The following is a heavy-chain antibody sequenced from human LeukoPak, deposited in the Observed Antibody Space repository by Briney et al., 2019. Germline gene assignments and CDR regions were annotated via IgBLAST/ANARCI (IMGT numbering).Heavy chain of an antibody. Sequence: SGPALVKPTQTLTLTCTFSVFSLITSGMCVSWIRQPPGKALEWLARIDWDGDEYYSTSLKTRLTISKDTSKNQVVLTMTNLDPVDTATYYCARIPQKGYCSGGSCYDGAFDIWGQGTVVTVSS. CDR2: IDWDGDE. V-gene: IGHV2-70*11. CDR3: ARIPQKGYCSGGSCYDGAFDI. J-gene: IGHJ3*02. CDR1: VFSLITSGMC. D-gene: IGHD2-15*01.